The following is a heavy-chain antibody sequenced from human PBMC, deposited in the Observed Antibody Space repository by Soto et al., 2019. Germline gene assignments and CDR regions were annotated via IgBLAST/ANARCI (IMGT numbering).Heavy chain of an antibody. CDR1: GYTFTSYG. Sequence: ASVRFSCKASGYTFTSYGISWVRQAPGQGLEWMGWISAYNGNTNYAQKLQGRVTMTTDTSTSTAYMELRSLRSDDTAVYYCARMFSSSWTNSYYYYGMDVWGQGTTVTVSS. CDR3: ARMFSSSWTNSYYYYGMDV. J-gene: IGHJ6*02. D-gene: IGHD6-13*01. V-gene: IGHV1-18*01. CDR2: ISAYNGNT.